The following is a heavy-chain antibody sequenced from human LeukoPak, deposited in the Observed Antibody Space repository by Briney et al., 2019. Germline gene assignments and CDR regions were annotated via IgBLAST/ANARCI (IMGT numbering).Heavy chain of an antibody. CDR1: TFTFSTYG. Sequence: GRSLRLSCAASTFTFSTYGMHWVRQAPGKGLMWVSRINSDGSITNYADSVKGRFTISRDNAKNTLYLQMNSLRAEDTAVYYCARVRATFSPHFDNWGQGTLVTVSS. D-gene: IGHD5-12*01. CDR2: INSDGSIT. V-gene: IGHV3-74*01. J-gene: IGHJ4*02. CDR3: ARVRATFSPHFDN.